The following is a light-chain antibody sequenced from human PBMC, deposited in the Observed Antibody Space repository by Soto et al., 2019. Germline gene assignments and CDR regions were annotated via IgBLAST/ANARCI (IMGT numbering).Light chain of an antibody. CDR1: SSDFGGYNY. J-gene: IGLJ1*01. Sequence: QSVLTQPRSVSGSPGQSVTISCTGTSSDFGGYNYVSWYQQHPGKAPKLMIYDVSKRPSGVPDRFSGSKSGNTASLTISGLQAEDEADYYCCSYAGSYIRYVFGTGTKVTVL. V-gene: IGLV2-11*01. CDR2: DVS. CDR3: CSYAGSYIRYV.